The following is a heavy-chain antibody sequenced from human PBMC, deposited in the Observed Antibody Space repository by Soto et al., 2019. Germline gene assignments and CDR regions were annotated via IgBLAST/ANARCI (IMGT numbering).Heavy chain of an antibody. J-gene: IGHJ5*02. CDR1: GGSISSNNW. V-gene: IGHV4-4*02. Sequence: QVQLQESGPGLVKPSGTLSLTCAVSGGSISSNNWWSWVRPPPGKGLEWIGEIYHSGSTNYNPSLKSRVTISVDKSENQFSLKLSSVTAADTAVYYCARGGVATISGFDPWGQGTLVTVSS. CDR2: IYHSGST. D-gene: IGHD5-12*01. CDR3: ARGGVATISGFDP.